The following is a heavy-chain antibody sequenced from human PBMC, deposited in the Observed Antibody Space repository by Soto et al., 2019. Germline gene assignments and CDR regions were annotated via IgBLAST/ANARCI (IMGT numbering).Heavy chain of an antibody. CDR1: GGTFSSYT. CDR2: IIPILGIA. D-gene: IGHD2-2*01. CDR3: ARDLSSKGSYYYYGMDV. J-gene: IGHJ6*02. Sequence: ASVKVSCKASGGTFSSYTISWVRQAPGQGLEWMGRIIPILGIANYAQKFQGRVTITADKSTSTAYMELSSLRSEDTAVYYCARDLSSKGSYYYYGMDVCGQGTTVTSP. V-gene: IGHV1-69*04.